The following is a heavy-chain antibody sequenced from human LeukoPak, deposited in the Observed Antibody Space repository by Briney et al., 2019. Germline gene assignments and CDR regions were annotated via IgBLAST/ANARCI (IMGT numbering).Heavy chain of an antibody. CDR1: GFTFSNYA. V-gene: IGHV3-23*01. CDR2: ISGGVGTT. J-gene: IGHJ4*02. Sequence: SGGSLRLSCAASGFTFSNYAMSWVRQAPGKGLEWVSGISGGVGTTYYADSVKGRFTISRDNSKNTLYLQMHSLRAEDTALYYCANDFYGSGSYYFDYWGQGALVTVSS. D-gene: IGHD3-10*01. CDR3: ANDFYGSGSYYFDY.